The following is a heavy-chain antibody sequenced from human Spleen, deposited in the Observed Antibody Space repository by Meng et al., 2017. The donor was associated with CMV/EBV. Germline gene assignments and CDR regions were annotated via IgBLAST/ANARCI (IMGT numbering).Heavy chain of an antibody. Sequence: SETLSLTCTVSGGSISSYYWSWIRQPPGKGLEWVGYIYYSGSTNYNPSLKSRVTMSVDMSKNQFSLKLSSVTAADTAMYYCARDFSGGWFDPWGQGTLVTVSS. CDR1: GGSISSYY. J-gene: IGHJ5*02. CDR3: ARDFSGGWFDP. V-gene: IGHV4-59*01. D-gene: IGHD3-16*01. CDR2: IYYSGST.